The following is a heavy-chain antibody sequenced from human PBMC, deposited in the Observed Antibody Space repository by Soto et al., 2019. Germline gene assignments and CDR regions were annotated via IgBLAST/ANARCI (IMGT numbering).Heavy chain of an antibody. CDR2: IRRSGGST. D-gene: IGHD3-10*01. CDR3: AKNRGSGNPFFYDMAV. Sequence: EVQLLESGGGLVQPGGSLRLSCAASGFSLSGYAMSWVRQAPGKGLEWVSSIRRSGGSTFYADSVEGRFTISRDDSKNTLYHQMDRQRVDDTAVYHCAKNRGSGNPFFYDMAVWGQGTTVTVSS. V-gene: IGHV3-23*01. J-gene: IGHJ6*02. CDR1: GFSLSGYA.